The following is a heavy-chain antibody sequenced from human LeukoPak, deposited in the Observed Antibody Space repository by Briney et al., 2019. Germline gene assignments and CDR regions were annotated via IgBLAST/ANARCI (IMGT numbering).Heavy chain of an antibody. CDR1: GYRFASHW. CDR3: ARPRGGDAFDAFNI. CDR2: IYPGDSDT. V-gene: IGHV5-51*01. D-gene: IGHD2-21*02. J-gene: IGHJ3*02. Sequence: GESLKISCQGYGYRFASHWIGWVRQMPGKGPEWLCIIYPGDSDTRYNPSFQGQGIISADKSNSVAYLQWTSMKASDTAMSYCARPRGGDAFDAFNIWGQGTMVIVSS.